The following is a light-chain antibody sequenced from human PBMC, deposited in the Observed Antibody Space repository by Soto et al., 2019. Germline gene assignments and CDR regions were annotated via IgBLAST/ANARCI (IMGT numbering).Light chain of an antibody. V-gene: IGKV3-11*01. CDR1: QSVRSY. Sequence: EIVLTQSPATLSLSPGERATLSCRASQSVRSYLAWYQQKPGQAPRLLIYDASNSTTGIPARFSGTGSGTAFTLTISSLEPEDIAFYYFQPRSNLPPTFGGGTKVEIK. CDR2: DAS. CDR3: QPRSNLPPT. J-gene: IGKJ4*01.